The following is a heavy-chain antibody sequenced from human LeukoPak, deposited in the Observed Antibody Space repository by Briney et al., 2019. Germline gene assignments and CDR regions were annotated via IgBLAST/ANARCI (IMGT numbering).Heavy chain of an antibody. Sequence: GGSLRLSCAASGFTFSSYAMSWVRQAPGKGLKWVSTINDNGASTYYADSVKGRFTISRDNSKNTLYLQMNSLRAEDTAVYYCARDRDGYFDYWGQGTLVTVSS. J-gene: IGHJ4*02. D-gene: IGHD5-24*01. CDR2: INDNGAST. CDR3: ARDRDGYFDY. V-gene: IGHV3-23*01. CDR1: GFTFSSYA.